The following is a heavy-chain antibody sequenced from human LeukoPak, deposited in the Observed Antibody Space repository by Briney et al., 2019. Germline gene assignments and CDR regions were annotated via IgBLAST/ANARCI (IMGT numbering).Heavy chain of an antibody. CDR1: GYTFTGYY. J-gene: IGHJ5*02. CDR2: INPKNGDT. CDR3: ARIAGHTLVRARDSWFDP. Sequence: ASVKVSCKASGYTFTGYYSHWVRQAPGQGPEWMGWINPKNGDTNYAQKFQTRVTMTRDTSISTAYMELRRLRSDDTAVFYCARIAGHTLVRARDSWFDPWGQGTLVTVSP. D-gene: IGHD3-10*01. V-gene: IGHV1-2*02.